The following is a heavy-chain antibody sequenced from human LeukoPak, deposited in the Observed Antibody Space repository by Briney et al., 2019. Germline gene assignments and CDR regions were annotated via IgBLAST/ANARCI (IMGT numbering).Heavy chain of an antibody. J-gene: IGHJ5*02. V-gene: IGHV3-23*01. CDR3: AKRSSGWWGGNWFDP. CDR1: GFTFGSYA. Sequence: GGSLILSCAASGFTFGSYAMSWVRQAPGKGLEWVSAISGSGCSTHYADSVKGRFTISRDNSKYTLYLQMNSLRAEDTAVYYCAKRSSGWWGGNWFDPWGQGTLVTVSS. D-gene: IGHD6-19*01. CDR2: ISGSGCST.